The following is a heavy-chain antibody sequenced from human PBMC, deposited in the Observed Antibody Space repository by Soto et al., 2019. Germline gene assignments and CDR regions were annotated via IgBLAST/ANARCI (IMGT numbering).Heavy chain of an antibody. J-gene: IGHJ6*02. V-gene: IGHV3-23*01. Sequence: EVQLLESGGGLVQPGGSLRLSCAASGFTFSSYAMSWVRQAPGKGLEWVSAISGSGGSTYYADSVKGRFTISRDNSKNSLYLQMNSLRAEDTAGYYCAKDLVVGAPYYYYYGMDVWGQGTTVTVSS. CDR1: GFTFSSYA. D-gene: IGHD2-15*01. CDR2: ISGSGGST. CDR3: AKDLVVGAPYYYYYGMDV.